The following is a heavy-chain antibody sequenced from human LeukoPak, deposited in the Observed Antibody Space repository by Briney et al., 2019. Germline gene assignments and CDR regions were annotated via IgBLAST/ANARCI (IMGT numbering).Heavy chain of an antibody. CDR2: IRYDGSNK. V-gene: IGHV3-30*02. Sequence: GGSLRLSCAASGFTFSSYGMHWVRQAPGKGLEWVAVIRYDGSNKYYADSVKGRFTISRDNSKNTLYLQMNSLRAEDTAVYYCAKDHSSGWYNWFDPWGQGTLVTVSS. D-gene: IGHD6-19*01. J-gene: IGHJ5*02. CDR1: GFTFSSYG. CDR3: AKDHSSGWYNWFDP.